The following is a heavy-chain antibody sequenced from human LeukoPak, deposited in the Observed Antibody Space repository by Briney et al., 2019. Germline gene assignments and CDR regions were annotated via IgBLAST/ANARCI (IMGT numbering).Heavy chain of an antibody. Sequence: GASVKVSCKASGYTFTSYGISWVRQAPGQGLEWMGGIIPIFGTTNYAQKFQGRVTITADESTSTAYMELSGLRSEDTAVYYCARGRELLYYFGYWGQGTLVTVSS. CDR2: IIPIFGTT. CDR3: ARGRELLYYFGY. J-gene: IGHJ4*02. CDR1: GYTFTSYG. D-gene: IGHD1-26*01. V-gene: IGHV1-69*13.